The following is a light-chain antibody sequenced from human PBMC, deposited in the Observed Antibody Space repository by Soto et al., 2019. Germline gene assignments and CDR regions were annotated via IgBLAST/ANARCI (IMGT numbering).Light chain of an antibody. CDR3: QTWSTGIRV. Sequence: QLVLTQSPSASASLGASVKLTCTLSSGHSSYAIAWHQQQPEKGPRYLMKLNNDGSHSKGGGIPDRFSGSSSGADRYLTISSLQSEDEADYYCQTWSTGIRVFGGGTKLTVL. V-gene: IGLV4-69*01. CDR1: SGHSSYA. CDR2: LNNDGSH. J-gene: IGLJ2*01.